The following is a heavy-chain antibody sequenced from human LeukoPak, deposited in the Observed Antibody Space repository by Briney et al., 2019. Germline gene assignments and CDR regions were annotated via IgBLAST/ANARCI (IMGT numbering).Heavy chain of an antibody. CDR3: ASGYSREREDY. CDR2: ISSSSSYI. Sequence: PGGSLRLSCAASGFTFSNYSMNWVRQAPGKGLEWVSSISSSSSYIYYADSVKGRFTISRDNAKDSLYLQMNSLRAEDTAVYYCASGYSREREDYWGQGTLVTVSS. D-gene: IGHD5-18*01. CDR1: GFTFSNYS. V-gene: IGHV3-21*01. J-gene: IGHJ4*02.